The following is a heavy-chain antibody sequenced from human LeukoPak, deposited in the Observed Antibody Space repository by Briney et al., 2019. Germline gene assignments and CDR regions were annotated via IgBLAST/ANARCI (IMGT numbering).Heavy chain of an antibody. Sequence: SQTLSLTCTVSGGSISSYYWSWIRQPPGKGLEWIGYIYYSGSTNYNPSLKSRVSISVDTSKNQFSLKLSSVTAADTAVYYCARYNSGWYYVLDYWGQGTLVTVSS. V-gene: IGHV4-59*01. CDR2: IYYSGST. CDR3: ARYNSGWYYVLDY. D-gene: IGHD6-19*01. CDR1: GGSISSYY. J-gene: IGHJ4*02.